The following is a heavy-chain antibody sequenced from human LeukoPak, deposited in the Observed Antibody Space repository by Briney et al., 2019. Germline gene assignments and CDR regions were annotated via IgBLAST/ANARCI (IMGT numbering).Heavy chain of an antibody. D-gene: IGHD6-13*01. Sequence: ASVKVSCTASGYTFTSYGISWVRQAPGQGLEWMGWISAYNGNTNYAQKLQGRVTMTTDTSTSTAYMELRSLRSDDTAVYYCARVGYSSSWYYFDYWGQGTLVTVSS. CDR1: GYTFTSYG. CDR2: ISAYNGNT. J-gene: IGHJ4*02. CDR3: ARVGYSSSWYYFDY. V-gene: IGHV1-18*01.